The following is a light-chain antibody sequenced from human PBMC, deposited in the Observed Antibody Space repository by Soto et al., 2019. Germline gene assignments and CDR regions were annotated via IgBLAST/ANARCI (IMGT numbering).Light chain of an antibody. CDR2: EAT. J-gene: IGLJ1*01. V-gene: IGLV2-14*01. CDR1: SSDLGAYNY. CDR3: SSYTSSATLV. Sequence: QSALTQPASVSGSPGQSITISCTGTSSDLGAYNYVSWYQHHPGKAPNLMISEATQRPSGVSNRFSGSKSGNTASLTISGLQAEDEADYYCSSYTSSATLVFGTGTKLTVL.